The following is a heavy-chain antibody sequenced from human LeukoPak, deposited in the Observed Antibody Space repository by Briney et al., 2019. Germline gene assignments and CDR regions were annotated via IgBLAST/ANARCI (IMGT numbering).Heavy chain of an antibody. J-gene: IGHJ6*03. V-gene: IGHV4-31*02. CDR1: GGSISSGGYY. Sequence: SQTLSLTSTVSGGSISSGGYYWSWIRQHPGKGLEWIGYIYCSGSTYYNPSLKSRVTISVDTSKNQFSLKLSSVTAADTAVYYCARESRGPSSYYYYYYMDVWGKGTTVTVSS. CDR3: ARESRGPSSYYYYYYMDV. CDR2: IYCSGST.